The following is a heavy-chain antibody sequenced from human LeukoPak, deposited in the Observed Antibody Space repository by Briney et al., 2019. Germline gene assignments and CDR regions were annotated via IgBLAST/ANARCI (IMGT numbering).Heavy chain of an antibody. Sequence: PGGSLRLSCAASGFTFSSYSMNWVRQAPGKGLEWVSSISSSSSYIYYADSVKGRFTISRDNAKNSLYLQMNSLRAEDTAVYYCARDWDYYDGSGCLFDPWGQGTLVTVSS. CDR2: ISSSSSYI. J-gene: IGHJ5*02. V-gene: IGHV3-21*01. CDR1: GFTFSSYS. CDR3: ARDWDYYDGSGCLFDP. D-gene: IGHD3-22*01.